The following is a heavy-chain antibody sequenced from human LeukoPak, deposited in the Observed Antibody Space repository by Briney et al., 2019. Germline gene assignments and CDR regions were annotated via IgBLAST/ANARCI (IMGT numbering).Heavy chain of an antibody. CDR1: GFTFSSYS. CDR3: ARDRRDGYASFDY. V-gene: IGHV3-21*01. D-gene: IGHD5-24*01. Sequence: GGSLRLSCAASGFTFSSYSMNWVRQAPAKGLESVSSISSSSSYIYYADSVKGRFTISRDNAKNSLYLQMNSLRAEDTAVYYCARDRRDGYASFDYWGQGTLVTVSS. J-gene: IGHJ4*02. CDR2: ISSSSSYI.